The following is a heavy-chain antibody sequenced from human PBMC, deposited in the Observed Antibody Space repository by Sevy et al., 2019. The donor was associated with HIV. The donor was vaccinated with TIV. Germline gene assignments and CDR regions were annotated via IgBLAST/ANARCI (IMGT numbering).Heavy chain of an antibody. J-gene: IGHJ2*01. CDR2: MSYSGST. CDR1: GGSISSHY. D-gene: IGHD2-15*01. CDR3: ESSESYATTLDL. Sequence: SETLSLTCTVSGGSISSHYWSWIRQPPGKGLEWIGYMSYSGSTNYNPSLKSRVTISLDTSKNQFSLKLSSVTAAATAVYYCESSESYATTLDLWGRGTLVTVSS. V-gene: IGHV4-59*11.